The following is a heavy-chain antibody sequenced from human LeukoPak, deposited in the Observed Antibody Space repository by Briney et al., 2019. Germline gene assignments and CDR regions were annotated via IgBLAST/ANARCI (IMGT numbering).Heavy chain of an antibody. J-gene: IGHJ6*02. D-gene: IGHD2-15*01. V-gene: IGHV3-21*01. CDR1: GFTFSSYS. CDR3: ARVGCRGGSCSSGGDYYYGMDV. Sequence: GGSLRLSCAATGFTFSSYSMNWVRQAPGKGLEWVSSISSSGSYISYPDSVKGRFTISRDNAKNSLFLQMNSLRAEDTAVYYCARVGCRGGSCSSGGDYYYGMDVWGQGTTVTVSS. CDR2: ISSSGSYI.